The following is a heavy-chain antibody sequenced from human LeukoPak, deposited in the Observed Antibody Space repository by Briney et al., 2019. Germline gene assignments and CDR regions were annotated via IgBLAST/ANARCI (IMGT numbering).Heavy chain of an antibody. CDR2: INTNTGNP. D-gene: IGHD3-10*01. V-gene: IGHV7-4-1*02. CDR3: ARDHIWFGEFTNAFDI. CDR1: GYTFTSYA. J-gene: IGHJ3*02. Sequence: ASVKVSCKASGYTFTSYAMNWVRQAPGQGLEWMGWINTNTGNPTYAQGFTGRFVFSLDTSVSTAYLQISSLKAEDTAVYYCARDHIWFGEFTNAFDIWGQGTMVTVSS.